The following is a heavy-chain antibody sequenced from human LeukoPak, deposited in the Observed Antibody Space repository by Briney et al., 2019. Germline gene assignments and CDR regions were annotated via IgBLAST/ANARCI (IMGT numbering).Heavy chain of an antibody. V-gene: IGHV4-4*07. CDR1: GGSISSYY. CDR2: IYTSGST. Sequence: PSETLSLTCTVSGGSISSYYWSWIRQPAGKGLEWIGRIYTSGSTNYNPSLKSRVTMSVDTSKNQFSLKLSSVTAADTAVYYCARFAPAPNYYYSYYLDVWGKGTTVTVSS. CDR3: ARFAPAPNYYYSYYLDV. J-gene: IGHJ6*03.